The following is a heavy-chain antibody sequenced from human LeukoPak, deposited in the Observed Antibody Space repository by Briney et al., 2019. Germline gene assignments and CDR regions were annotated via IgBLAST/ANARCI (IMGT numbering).Heavy chain of an antibody. D-gene: IGHD2-8*01. CDR2: IIPIFGTA. CDR3: ARDRRRTNGVLIPGD. CDR1: GGTFSSYA. V-gene: IGHV1-69*13. Sequence: GASVKVSCKASGGTFSSYAISWVRQAPGQGLEWMGGIIPIFGTANYAQKFQGRVTITADESTSTAYMELSSLRSEDTAVYYCARDRRRTNGVLIPGDWGQGTLVTVSS. J-gene: IGHJ4*02.